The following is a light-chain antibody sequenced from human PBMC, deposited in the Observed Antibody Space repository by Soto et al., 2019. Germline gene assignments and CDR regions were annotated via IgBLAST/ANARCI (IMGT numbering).Light chain of an antibody. CDR1: NIGSKS. CDR2: DDI. V-gene: IGLV3-21*02. J-gene: IGLJ3*02. Sequence: SYELTQPPSVSVAPGQTARITCGGNNIGSKSVHWYQQKPGQAPVLVVYDDIDRPSGIPERFSGSNSGNTATLTISRVEAGDEADYYCQVWDSSSDHPKGVFGGGTKLTVL. CDR3: QVWDSSSDHPKGV.